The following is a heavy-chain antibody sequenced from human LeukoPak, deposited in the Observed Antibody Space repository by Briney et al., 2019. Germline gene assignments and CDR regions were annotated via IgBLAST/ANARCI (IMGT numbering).Heavy chain of an antibody. Sequence: SETLSLTCTVSGGSISNYYWNWIRQPAGKGLEWIGRIYTSGSTNYNPSLKSRVTMSVDTSKNQFSLKLSSVTAADTAVYYCARGVVAAPQTFDYWGQGTLVTVSS. J-gene: IGHJ4*02. CDR2: IYTSGST. CDR3: ARGVVAAPQTFDY. CDR1: GGSISNYY. D-gene: IGHD2-15*01. V-gene: IGHV4-4*07.